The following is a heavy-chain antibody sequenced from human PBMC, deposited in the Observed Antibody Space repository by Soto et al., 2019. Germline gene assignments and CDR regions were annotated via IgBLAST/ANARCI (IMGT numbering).Heavy chain of an antibody. V-gene: IGHV1-2*02. D-gene: IGHD3-3*02. Sequence: QVQLVQSGAEVKKPGASVKVSCKASGYTFTGYYMHWVRQAPGQGLEWMGWINPNSGGTNYAQKFPGGVTMTRDTSSSPAYMELSRLRSDDTAVYYCARAEQPLSNYYYGMDVWGQGTTVTVSS. J-gene: IGHJ6*02. CDR1: GYTFTGYY. CDR3: ARAEQPLSNYYYGMDV. CDR2: INPNSGGT.